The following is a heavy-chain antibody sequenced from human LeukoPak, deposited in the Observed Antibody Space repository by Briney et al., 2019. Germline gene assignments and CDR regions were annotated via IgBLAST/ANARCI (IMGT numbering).Heavy chain of an antibody. CDR3: ARDDILTGYTIDY. D-gene: IGHD3-9*01. J-gene: IGHJ4*02. Sequence: GGSLRLSCAVSGFTFSHYGMHWVRQAPGKGLEWVAVIWHDGSHKYYADSVKDRLTISRDDSKITLYLQMNSLRAEDTAVYYCARDDILTGYTIDYWGQGTLVTVSS. CDR1: GFTFSHYG. CDR2: IWHDGSHK. V-gene: IGHV3-33*01.